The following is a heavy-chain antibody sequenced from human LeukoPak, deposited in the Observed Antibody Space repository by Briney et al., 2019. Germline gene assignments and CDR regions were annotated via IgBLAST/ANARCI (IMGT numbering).Heavy chain of an antibody. Sequence: PGGSLRLSCAASGFTFSSYAMSWVRQAPGKGLEGVSAICGSGGGTYYEDSVKGRFTISRDNSKNTLYLQMNSLRAEDTAVYYCVYPIGVVVITGNWGQGTLVTVSS. J-gene: IGHJ4*02. CDR2: ICGSGGGT. CDR3: VYPIGVVVITGN. CDR1: GFTFSSYA. V-gene: IGHV3-23*01. D-gene: IGHD3-22*01.